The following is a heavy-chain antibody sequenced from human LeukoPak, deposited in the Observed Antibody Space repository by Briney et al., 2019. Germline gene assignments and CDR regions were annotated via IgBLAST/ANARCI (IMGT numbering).Heavy chain of an antibody. D-gene: IGHD3-10*01. J-gene: IGHJ4*02. V-gene: IGHV3-49*04. CDR1: GFTFGDYA. CDR3: TRDSLPFPMVRGVIANYFDY. Sequence: GGSLRLSCTASGFTFGDYAMSWVRQAPGKGLEWVGFIRSKAYGGTTEYAASVKGRFTISRDDSKSIAYLQMNSLKTEDTAVYYCTRDSLPFPMVRGVIANYFDYWGQGTLVTVSS. CDR2: IRSKAYGGTT.